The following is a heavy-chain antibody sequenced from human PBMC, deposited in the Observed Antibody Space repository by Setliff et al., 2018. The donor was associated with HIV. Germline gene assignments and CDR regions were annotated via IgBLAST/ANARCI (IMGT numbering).Heavy chain of an antibody. J-gene: IGHJ4*02. CDR3: ARAPITIFGVIIIPVYFDY. CDR2: FYHSGST. Sequence: SETLSLTCAVSGYSISSGYYWGWVRQPPEKGLEWIGSFYHSGSTYYNPSLKSRVTISVDTSKNQFSLKLSSVTTADTAVYYCARAPITIFGVIIIPVYFDYWGQGTLVTVSS. CDR1: GYSISSGYY. D-gene: IGHD3-3*01. V-gene: IGHV4-38-2*01.